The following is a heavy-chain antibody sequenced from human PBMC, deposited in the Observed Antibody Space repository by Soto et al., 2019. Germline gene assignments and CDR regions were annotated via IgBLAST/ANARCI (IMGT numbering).Heavy chain of an antibody. CDR3: AKGGSSWSYFDF. D-gene: IGHD6-13*01. J-gene: IGHJ4*02. CDR1: GFTFTSYA. CDR2: LTSSGAST. Sequence: PGGSLRLSCAASGFTFTSYAMSWVRQAPGKGLEWVSSLTSSGASTYYGDSVKGRFTISRDNSKNTVYLQMNSLRVDDTAVYYCAKGGSSWSYFDFWGQGMLVTV. V-gene: IGHV3-23*01.